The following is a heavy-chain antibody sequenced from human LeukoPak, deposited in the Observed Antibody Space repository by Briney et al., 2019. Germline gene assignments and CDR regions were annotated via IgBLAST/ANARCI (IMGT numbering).Heavy chain of an antibody. J-gene: IGHJ6*04. V-gene: IGHV3-74*01. CDR2: INSDGSST. D-gene: IGHD3-10*02. CDR3: AELGITMIGGV. Sequence: GGSLRLSCAASGFTFSSYWMHWVRQAPGKGLVWVSRINSDGSSTSYADSVKGRFTISRDNVKNLLYLQMNSLRAEDTAVYYCAELGITMIGGVWGKGTTVTISS. CDR1: GFTFSSYW.